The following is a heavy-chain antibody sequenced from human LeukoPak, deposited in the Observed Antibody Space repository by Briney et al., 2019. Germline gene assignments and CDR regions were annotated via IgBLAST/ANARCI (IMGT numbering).Heavy chain of an antibody. D-gene: IGHD3-22*01. Sequence: SETLSLTCTDSGGSISSSSYYWGWIRQPPGKGLEWIGSIDYSGSTYNNPSLKSRVTISVDTSKNQFSLKLSSVTAADTAVYYCARGRHYYDRWGQGTLVTVSS. CDR1: GGSISSSSYY. J-gene: IGHJ4*02. V-gene: IGHV4-39*07. CDR2: IDYSGST. CDR3: ARGRHYYDR.